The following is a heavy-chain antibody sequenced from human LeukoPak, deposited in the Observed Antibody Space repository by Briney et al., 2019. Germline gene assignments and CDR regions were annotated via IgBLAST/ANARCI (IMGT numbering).Heavy chain of an antibody. J-gene: IGHJ6*03. CDR2: INHSGST. V-gene: IGHV4-34*01. Sequence: SETLSLTCAVYGGSFSGYYWSWLRQPPGKGLEWIGEINHSGSTNYNPSLKSRVTISVDTSKNQFSLKLSSVTAADTAVSYCARGRYYYGSGPYMDVWGKGTTVTVSS. D-gene: IGHD3-10*01. CDR1: GGSFSGYY. CDR3: ARGRYYYGSGPYMDV.